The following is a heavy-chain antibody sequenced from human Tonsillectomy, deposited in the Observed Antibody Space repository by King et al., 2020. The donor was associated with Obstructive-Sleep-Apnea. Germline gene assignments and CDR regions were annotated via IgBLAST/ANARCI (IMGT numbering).Heavy chain of an antibody. J-gene: IGHJ4*02. D-gene: IGHD6-13*01. CDR3: ARPGTKYSSSWSYYFDY. Sequence: QLVQSGGGLVQPGRSLRLSCAASGFTFDDYAMHWVRQAPGKGLEWVSGISWNSGSIDYADSVQGRFTISRDNAKNSLYLQMNSLRAEDTALYYCARPGTKYSSSWSYYFDYWGQGTLVTVSS. CDR2: ISWNSGSI. CDR1: GFTFDDYA. V-gene: IGHV3-9*01.